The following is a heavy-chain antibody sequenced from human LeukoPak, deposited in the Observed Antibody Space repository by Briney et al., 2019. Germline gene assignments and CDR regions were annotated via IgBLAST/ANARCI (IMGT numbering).Heavy chain of an antibody. CDR1: GYTFSDYY. V-gene: IGHV1-2*02. J-gene: IGHJ5*02. Sequence: VASVKVSCKASGYTFSDYYIHWVRQAPGQGLEWMGWINPNSGDTNYAQKFQGRVTMTRDTSISTAYMDLSSLRSDDTAVYYCARPTLQALGAWGQGTLVTVSS. CDR3: ARPTLQALGA. CDR2: INPNSGDT. D-gene: IGHD3-10*01.